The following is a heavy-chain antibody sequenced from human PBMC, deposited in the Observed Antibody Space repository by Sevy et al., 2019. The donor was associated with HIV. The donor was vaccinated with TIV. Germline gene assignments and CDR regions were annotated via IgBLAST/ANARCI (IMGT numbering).Heavy chain of an antibody. Sequence: ASVKVSCKASGYTFTSHGISWVRQPPGQGLEWMGWIKVYSGGSTDCAQNLQGRVTMTTDTSTTTAYMELRSQSSDDTAVYYCARDKRPGDPYYYGMDVWGQGTTVTVSS. V-gene: IGHV1-18*01. D-gene: IGHD3-16*01. CDR3: ARDKRPGDPYYYGMDV. J-gene: IGHJ6*02. CDR1: GYTFTSHG. CDR2: IKVYSGGST.